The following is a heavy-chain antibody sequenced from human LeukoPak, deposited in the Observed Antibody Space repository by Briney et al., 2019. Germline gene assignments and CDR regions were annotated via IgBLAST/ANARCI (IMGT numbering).Heavy chain of an antibody. CDR2: IYYSGST. Sequence: SETLSLTCTVSGGSISSGGYYWSWIRQHPGKGLEWIGYIYYSGSTYYNPSLKSRVTISVDTSKNQFSLKLSSVTAADTDVYYCARVAPQLWFDYWGQGTLVTVSS. V-gene: IGHV4-31*03. CDR3: ARVAPQLWFDY. D-gene: IGHD5-18*01. J-gene: IGHJ4*02. CDR1: GGSISSGGYY.